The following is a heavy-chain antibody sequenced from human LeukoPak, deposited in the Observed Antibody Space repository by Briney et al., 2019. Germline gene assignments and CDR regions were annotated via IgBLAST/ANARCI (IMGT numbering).Heavy chain of an antibody. D-gene: IGHD5-12*01. CDR2: ISGSGGST. Sequence: GGSLRLSCAASGFTFGSYAMSWVRQAPGKGLEWFSAISGSGGSTYYADSVKGRFTISRDNSKNTLYLQMNNLRAEGTAVYYCAKVGWALVAAAFDIWGQGTMVTVSS. V-gene: IGHV3-23*01. CDR1: GFTFGSYA. CDR3: AKVGWALVAAAFDI. J-gene: IGHJ3*02.